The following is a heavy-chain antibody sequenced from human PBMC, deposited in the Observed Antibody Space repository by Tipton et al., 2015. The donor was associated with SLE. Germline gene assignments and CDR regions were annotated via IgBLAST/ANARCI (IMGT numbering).Heavy chain of an antibody. CDR3: ARHLVVDEAAPGDACDI. CDR2: IYHSGSS. V-gene: IGHV4-4*02. D-gene: IGHD2-15*01. J-gene: IGHJ3*02. CDR1: GGSISSSNW. Sequence: TLSLTCVVSGGSISSSNWWSWIRQPPGKGLEWIGEIYHSGSSSYNPSLKSRITMSVDKSKNQLSLKLRSVTAADTAVYYCARHLVVDEAAPGDACDIWGLGTLVTVSS.